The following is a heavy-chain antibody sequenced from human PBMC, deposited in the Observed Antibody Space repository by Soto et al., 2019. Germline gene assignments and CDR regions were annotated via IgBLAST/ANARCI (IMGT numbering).Heavy chain of an antibody. CDR1: GFTFSSYA. Sequence: EVQLLESGGGLVQPGGSLRLSCTASGFTFSSYAMSWVRQAPVKGLEWVSAICGSGGSTYYADSVKGRFTIYRDNSKNTLYLQMNSLRGEDTAVYYCAQGPSETTYLFDYWGQGTLVTVSS. J-gene: IGHJ4*02. D-gene: IGHD1-1*01. V-gene: IGHV3-23*01. CDR3: AQGPSETTYLFDY. CDR2: ICGSGGST.